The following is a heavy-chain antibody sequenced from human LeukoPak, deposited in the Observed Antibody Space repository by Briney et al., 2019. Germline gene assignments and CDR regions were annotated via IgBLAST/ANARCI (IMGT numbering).Heavy chain of an antibody. CDR1: GGSISSSSYY. CDR2: MYHSGST. J-gene: IGHJ4*02. D-gene: IGHD1-26*01. V-gene: IGHV4-39*07. CDR3: ARLNSGSYYDY. Sequence: SETLSLTCTVSGGSISSSSYYWGWIRQPPGKGLEWIGTMYHSGSTNYNPSLKSRVTISVDTSKNQFSLKLSSVTAADTAMFYCARLNSGSYYDYWGQGTLVTVSS.